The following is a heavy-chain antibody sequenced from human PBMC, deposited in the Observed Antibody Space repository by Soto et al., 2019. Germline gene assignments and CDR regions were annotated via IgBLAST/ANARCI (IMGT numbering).Heavy chain of an antibody. CDR1: GGSISNYY. CDR3: ARDMATSPYNWFDP. V-gene: IGHV4-4*07. Sequence: SETLSLTCTVSGGSISNYYWSWIREPAGKGLEWIGRVHTSAGTIYNPSLSSRATVSIDTSKNQFSLKLTSVTAADTALYYCARDMATSPYNWFDPWGQGTLVTVSS. D-gene: IGHD3-10*01. CDR2: VHTSAGT. J-gene: IGHJ5*02.